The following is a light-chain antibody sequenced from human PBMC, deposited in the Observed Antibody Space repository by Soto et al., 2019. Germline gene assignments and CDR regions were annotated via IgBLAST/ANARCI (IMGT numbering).Light chain of an antibody. J-gene: IGKJ4*01. CDR3: HQRSNWPLT. V-gene: IGKV3-11*01. CDR2: DAS. CDR1: QSVNNY. Sequence: EIVLTQSPATLSLSPGERATHSCRASQSVNNYLAWYQQKPGQAPRLLIYDASSRATDIPARFSGSGSGTDFTLTISSLEPEDFATYYCHQRSNWPLTFGGGIKVEIE.